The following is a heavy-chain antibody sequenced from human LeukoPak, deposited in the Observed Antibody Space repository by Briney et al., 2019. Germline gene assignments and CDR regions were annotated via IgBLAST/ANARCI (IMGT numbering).Heavy chain of an antibody. J-gene: IGHJ4*02. CDR3: ARETLGNYYDSSGYYLFDY. CDR2: INPSGGGT. CDR1: GYIFNHFY. V-gene: IGHV1-46*02. Sequence: GASVKVSCKASGYIFNHFYMHWVRQAPGQGLEWMGRINPSGGGTDDAQRFQGRVTITADKSTSTAYMELSSLRSEDTAVYYCARETLGNYYDSSGYYLFDYWGQGTLVTVSS. D-gene: IGHD3-22*01.